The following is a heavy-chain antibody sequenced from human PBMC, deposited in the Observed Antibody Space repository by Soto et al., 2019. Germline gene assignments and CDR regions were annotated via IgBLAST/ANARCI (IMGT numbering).Heavy chain of an antibody. V-gene: IGHV4-59*12. CDR3: ARAWADYYYYYMDV. J-gene: IGHJ6*03. CDR1: GGSISSYY. D-gene: IGHD3-16*01. CDR2: IYYSGST. Sequence: SETLSLTCTVSGGSISSYYWSWIRHPPGKGLEWIGYIYYSGSTYYNPSLKSRVTISVDTSKNQFSLKLSSVTAADTAVYYCARAWADYYYYYMDVWGKGTTVTVSS.